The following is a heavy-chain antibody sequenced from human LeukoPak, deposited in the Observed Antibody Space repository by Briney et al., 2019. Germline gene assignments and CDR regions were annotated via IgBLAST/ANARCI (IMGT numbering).Heavy chain of an antibody. D-gene: IGHD3-9*01. CDR1: GYTFTGYY. Sequence: ASVKVSCKASGYTFTGYYMHWVRQAPGQGLEWMGWINPNSGGTNYAQKFQDRVSMTRDTSISTAYMQLSRLRSDDTAVYYCARSPHVLTGENFDFWGQGTLLTVSS. V-gene: IGHV1-2*02. CDR3: ARSPHVLTGENFDF. J-gene: IGHJ4*02. CDR2: INPNSGGT.